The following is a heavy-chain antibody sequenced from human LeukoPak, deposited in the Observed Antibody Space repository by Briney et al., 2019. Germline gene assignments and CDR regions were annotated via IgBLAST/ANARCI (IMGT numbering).Heavy chain of an antibody. CDR3: AKNPTVTTPYYFDY. V-gene: IGHV3-30-3*02. Sequence: PGGSLRLSCAASGFTFSSYAMHWVRQAPGKGLEWVAVISYDGSNKYYADSVKGRFTISRDNSKNTLYLQMNSLRAEDTAVYYCAKNPTVTTPYYFDYWGQGTLVTVSS. CDR2: ISYDGSNK. CDR1: GFTFSSYA. J-gene: IGHJ4*02. D-gene: IGHD4-17*01.